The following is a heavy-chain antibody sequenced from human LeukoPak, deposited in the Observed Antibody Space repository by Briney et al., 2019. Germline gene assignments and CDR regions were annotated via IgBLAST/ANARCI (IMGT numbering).Heavy chain of an antibody. V-gene: IGHV1-2*06. CDR2: INPNSGGT. Sequence: GASVKVSCKASGYTFTGYYMHWVRQAPGQGLEWMGRINPNSGGTNYAQKFQGRVTMTRDTSISTAYMELSRLRSDDTAVYYCARGEEGYCSGGSCQEFDYWGQGTLATVSS. D-gene: IGHD2-15*01. J-gene: IGHJ4*02. CDR1: GYTFTGYY. CDR3: ARGEEGYCSGGSCQEFDY.